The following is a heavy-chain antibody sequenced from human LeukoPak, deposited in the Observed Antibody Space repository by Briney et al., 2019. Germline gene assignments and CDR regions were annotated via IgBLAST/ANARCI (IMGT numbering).Heavy chain of an antibody. CDR3: ARDPSSVTLYFFDY. Sequence: ASVKISCKASGYTFRGHYIHWLRQAPGQGLEWMGWIDANTGDTKSAQKFQGRVTMSRDTPLSTAYMDLSHLSPEAAAVYYCARDPSSVTLYFFDYWGQGTLVTVSS. D-gene: IGHD4-11*01. CDR2: IDANTGDT. V-gene: IGHV1-2*02. J-gene: IGHJ4*02. CDR1: GYTFRGHY.